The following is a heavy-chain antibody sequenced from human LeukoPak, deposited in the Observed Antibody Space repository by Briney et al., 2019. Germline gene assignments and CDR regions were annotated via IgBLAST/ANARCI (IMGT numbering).Heavy chain of an antibody. J-gene: IGHJ4*02. Sequence: PSETLSLTCIVPGGSISSAYWSWIRQPLRKGLEWIGYISYSGSTNYNPSLKSRVTISVDTSKNQFSLKLSSVTAADTAVYYCARGSSGYSYGWGQGTLVTVSS. CDR1: GGSISSAY. CDR3: ARGSSGYSYG. CDR2: ISYSGST. V-gene: IGHV4-59*01. D-gene: IGHD5-18*01.